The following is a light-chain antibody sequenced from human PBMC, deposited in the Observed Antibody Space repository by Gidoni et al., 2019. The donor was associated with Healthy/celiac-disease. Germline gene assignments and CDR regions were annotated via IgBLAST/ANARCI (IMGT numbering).Light chain of an antibody. CDR3: QQRSNWPLCS. V-gene: IGKV3-11*01. CDR1: QSVSSY. CDR2: DAS. J-gene: IGKJ2*04. Sequence: ELVFTHSPATLSLSPGERATLSCRASQSVSSYLAWYQQTPGQAPRLLIYDASSRAPALPASFSGSGAGTDFTLTISRLEPEDFAVYYCQQRSNWPLCSFGQGTKLEIK.